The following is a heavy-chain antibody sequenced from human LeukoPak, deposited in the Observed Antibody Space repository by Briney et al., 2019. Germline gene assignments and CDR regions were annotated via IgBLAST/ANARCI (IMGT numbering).Heavy chain of an antibody. D-gene: IGHD3-16*02. CDR1: GFTFNTYS. Sequence: GGSLRLSCEASGFTFNTYSMNWARQAPGKGLEWVSSIDSSGGYMFYADSVKGRFTISRDKSKNTLYLQMNSLRPEDTAVYYCAKDSIVYYYYYMDVWGKGTTVTVSS. CDR2: IDSSGGYM. J-gene: IGHJ6*03. CDR3: AKDSIVYYYYYMDV. V-gene: IGHV3-21*01.